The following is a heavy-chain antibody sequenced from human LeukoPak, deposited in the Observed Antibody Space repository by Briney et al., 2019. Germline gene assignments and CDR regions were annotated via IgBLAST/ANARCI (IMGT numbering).Heavy chain of an antibody. D-gene: IGHD3-3*01. CDR3: ARVGTYYDFWSGPPYAFDI. J-gene: IGHJ3*02. CDR2: MNPNSGNT. CDR1: GYTFTSYD. V-gene: IGHV1-8*03. Sequence: ASVKVSCMASGYTFTSYDINWVRPAPGQGLEWMGWMNPNSGNTGYAQKFQGRVTITRNTSISTAYMELSSLRSEDTAVYYCARVGTYYDFWSGPPYAFDIWGQGTMVTVSS.